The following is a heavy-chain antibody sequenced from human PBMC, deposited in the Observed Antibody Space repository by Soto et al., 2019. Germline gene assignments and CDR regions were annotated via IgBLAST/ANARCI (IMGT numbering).Heavy chain of an antibody. J-gene: IGHJ6*03. CDR3: VRDLGRYFRSGYMDL. V-gene: IGHV3-21*02. Sequence: EVQLVESGGGLVKPGGSRRLPGTASGFAFNTYSMNGVRQAPGKGLEWVSSINEDSTYIYYADSLRGRITISRDNAKDSLFLQMNSLRPDDTAVYYCVRDLGRYFRSGYMDLWGDGATVTVSS. CDR2: INEDSTYI. CDR1: GFAFNTYS. D-gene: IGHD3-9*01.